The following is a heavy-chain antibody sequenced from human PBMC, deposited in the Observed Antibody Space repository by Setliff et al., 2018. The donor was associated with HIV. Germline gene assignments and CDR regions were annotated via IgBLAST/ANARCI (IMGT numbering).Heavy chain of an antibody. CDR3: AKDLGSSWSPFDY. D-gene: IGHD6-13*01. J-gene: IGHJ4*02. V-gene: IGHV3-43*01. CDR1: GFTFNDYT. Sequence: GGSLRLSCAASGFTFNDYTMHWVRQAPGKGLEWVSLIRWDGGITYYADSVKGRFTISRDNSKNSLYLQMNSLRAEDTALYYCAKDLGSSWSPFDYWGQGTLVTVSS. CDR2: IRWDGGIT.